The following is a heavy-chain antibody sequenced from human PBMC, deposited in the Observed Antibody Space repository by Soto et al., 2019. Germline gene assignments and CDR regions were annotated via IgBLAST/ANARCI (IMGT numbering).Heavy chain of an antibody. CDR3: ARIVVVPAARKHYYYYYGMDV. D-gene: IGHD2-2*01. CDR1: GYSFTSYW. Sequence: GESLKISCKGSGYSFTSYWISWGRQMPGKGLGWMGRIDPSDSYTNYSPSFQGHVTISADKSISTAYLQWSSLKASDTAMYYCARIVVVPAARKHYYYYYGMDVWGQGTTVTVSS. J-gene: IGHJ6*02. CDR2: IDPSDSYT. V-gene: IGHV5-10-1*01.